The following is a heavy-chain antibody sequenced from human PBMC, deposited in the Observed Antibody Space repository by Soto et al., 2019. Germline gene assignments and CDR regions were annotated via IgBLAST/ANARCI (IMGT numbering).Heavy chain of an antibody. CDR2: IEYNAKNG. D-gene: IGHD2-15*01. Sequence: QVQLVESGGGLVQPGTSLRLSCKESGLTFNSYGIHWVRQAPGKGLEWLGLIEYNAKNGFYADSVWGRFSISRDNSRNTVYLQVNGLRAEDTAVYFCAREGDDYCSGTRCFHFYGLDVWGQGTTVIVSS. V-gene: IGHV3-33*05. J-gene: IGHJ6*02. CDR3: AREGDDYCSGTRCFHFYGLDV. CDR1: GLTFNSYG.